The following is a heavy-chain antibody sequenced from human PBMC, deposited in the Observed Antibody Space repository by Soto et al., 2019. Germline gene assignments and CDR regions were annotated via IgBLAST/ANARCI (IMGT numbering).Heavy chain of an antibody. J-gene: IGHJ6*02. CDR1: GGSISSSSYY. V-gene: IGHV4-39*01. CDR3: LTTVTTSDFHPDYYYYGMDV. D-gene: IGHD4-4*01. CDR2: IYYSGST. Sequence: SETLSLTCTVSGGSISSSSYYWGWIRQPPGKGLEWIGSIYYSGSTYYNPSLKSRVTISVDTSKNQFSLKLSSVTAADTAVYYCLTTVTTSDFHPDYYYYGMDVWGQGTTATVSS.